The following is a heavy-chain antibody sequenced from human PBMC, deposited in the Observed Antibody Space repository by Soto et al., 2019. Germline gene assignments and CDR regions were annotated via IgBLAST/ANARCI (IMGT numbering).Heavy chain of an antibody. V-gene: IGHV1-69*06. J-gene: IGHJ5*02. CDR1: GGTFGSDV. Sequence: SVKVSCKASGGTFGSDVITWVRQAPGQGLEWVGRIIPIFGTTNYAQNLQGRVTISADKSTLTSYMELHSLTSDDTALYYCARDRTDSGYYTNWLDPWGQGTQVTVSS. CDR2: IIPIFGTT. CDR3: ARDRTDSGYYTNWLDP. D-gene: IGHD3-22*01.